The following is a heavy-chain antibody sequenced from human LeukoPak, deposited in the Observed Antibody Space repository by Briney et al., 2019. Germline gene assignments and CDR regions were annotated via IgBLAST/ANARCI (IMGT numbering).Heavy chain of an antibody. CDR1: GFTFSSYG. D-gene: IGHD2-2*01. Sequence: QPGRSLRLSCAASGFTFSSYGMHWVRQAPGKGLEWVAVIWYDGSNKYYADSVKGRFTISRDNSKNSLYLQMNSLRAEDTAVYYCGGGCSSTSCYPHGLDYWGQGTLVTVSS. J-gene: IGHJ4*02. V-gene: IGHV3-33*01. CDR3: GGGCSSTSCYPHGLDY. CDR2: IWYDGSNK.